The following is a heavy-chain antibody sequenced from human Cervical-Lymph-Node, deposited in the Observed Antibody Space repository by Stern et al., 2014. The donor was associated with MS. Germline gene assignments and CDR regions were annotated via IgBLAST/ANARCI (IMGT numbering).Heavy chain of an antibody. CDR3: TREAIGHSGTFDF. CDR2: IIPIFGTA. V-gene: IGHV1-69*01. Sequence: QVQLGQSGAEVKKPGSSVKVSCRASGGTFGSFAVNWVRQAPGQGLEWMGGIIPIFGTANYAQRFQGRVTITADDSTTTAYMELNSLTSDDTAVYFCTREAIGHSGTFDFWGQGTLVTVSS. J-gene: IGHJ4*02. D-gene: IGHD5-12*01. CDR1: GGTFGSFA.